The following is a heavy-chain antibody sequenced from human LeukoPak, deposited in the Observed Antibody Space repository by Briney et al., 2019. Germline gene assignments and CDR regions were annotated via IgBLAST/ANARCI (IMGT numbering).Heavy chain of an antibody. CDR1: GGSISSYY. CDR2: IYYSGST. J-gene: IGHJ4*02. D-gene: IGHD6-13*01. V-gene: IGHV4-59*01. CDR3: ARGGHQHLGMFDY. Sequence: SETLSLTCTVSGGSISSYYWSWIRQPPGKGLEWIGYIYYSGSTNYNPSLKSRVTISVDTSKNQFSLKLSSVTAADTALYYCARGGHQHLGMFDYWGQGTLVIVSS.